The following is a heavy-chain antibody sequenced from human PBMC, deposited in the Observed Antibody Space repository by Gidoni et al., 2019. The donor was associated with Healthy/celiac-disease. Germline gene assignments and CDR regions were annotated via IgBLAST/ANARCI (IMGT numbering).Heavy chain of an antibody. V-gene: IGHV3-30*02. CDR1: GFTFSSYG. J-gene: IGHJ6*02. CDR3: AKVLRPYYGMDV. Sequence: QVQLVESGGGVVQPGGSLRLSCTASGFTFSSYGMHWVRQAPGKGLEWVSFIRYDGSYKNSADSVKGRFTMSRDNSKNTLYLQMSSLRAEDTAVYYCAKVLRPYYGMDVWGQGTTVTVS. CDR2: IRYDGSYK.